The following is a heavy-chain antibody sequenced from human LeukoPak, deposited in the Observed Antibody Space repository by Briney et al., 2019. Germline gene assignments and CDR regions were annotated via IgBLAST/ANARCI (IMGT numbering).Heavy chain of an antibody. CDR2: IKQDGSAK. CDR1: GFTLNDYY. Sequence: GGSLRLSCAASGFTLNDYYMTWVRQAPGKGLEWVANIKQDGSAKHYVDSVKGRFTISRDNAKNSLFLQMNSLRDEDTSVYYCARAVTVVTRGGLVFDYWGQGTLVTVSS. D-gene: IGHD2-21*02. CDR3: ARAVTVVTRGGLVFDY. V-gene: IGHV3-7*02. J-gene: IGHJ4*02.